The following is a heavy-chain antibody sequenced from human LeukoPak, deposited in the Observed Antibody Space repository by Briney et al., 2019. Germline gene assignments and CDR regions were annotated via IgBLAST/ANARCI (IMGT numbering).Heavy chain of an antibody. J-gene: IGHJ4*02. CDR2: IYTSGST. D-gene: IGHD3-9*01. V-gene: IGHV4-61*02. CDR1: GGSISSGSYY. CDR3: ARGVQGYYDILTGYYKGGIDY. Sequence: SQTLSLTCTVSGGSISSGSYYWSWIRQPAGKGLEWIGRIYTSGSTNYNPSLKSRVTISVDTSKNQFSLKLSSVTAADTAVYYCARGVQGYYDILTGYYKGGIDYWGQGTLVTVSS.